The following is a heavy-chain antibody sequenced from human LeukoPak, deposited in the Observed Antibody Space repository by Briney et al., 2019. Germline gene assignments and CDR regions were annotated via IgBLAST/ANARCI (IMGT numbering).Heavy chain of an antibody. D-gene: IGHD1-1*01. J-gene: IGHJ6*02. CDR3: ARDVGPPFVVQDYYYGMDV. Sequence: GGSLRLSCAASGFTFSNYAMNWVRQAPGKGLEWVSSISSSSSYIYYADSVKGRFTISRDNAKNSLYLQMNSLRAEDTAVYYCARDVGPPFVVQDYYYGMDVWGQGTTVTVSS. CDR2: ISSSSSYI. V-gene: IGHV3-21*01. CDR1: GFTFSNYA.